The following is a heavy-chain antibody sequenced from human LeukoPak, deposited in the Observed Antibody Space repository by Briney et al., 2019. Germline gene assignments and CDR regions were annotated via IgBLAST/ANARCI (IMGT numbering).Heavy chain of an antibody. Sequence: GGSLRLSCAASGFTFSSYWMSWVRQAPGKGLEWVANIKQDGSEKYYVDSVKGRFTISRDNAKNSLYLQMNSLRAEDTAVYYCARSITIFGVVTDPYYYYGMDVWGQGTTVTVSS. V-gene: IGHV3-7*01. CDR1: GFTFSSYW. CDR3: ARSITIFGVVTDPYYYYGMDV. J-gene: IGHJ6*02. D-gene: IGHD3-3*01. CDR2: IKQDGSEK.